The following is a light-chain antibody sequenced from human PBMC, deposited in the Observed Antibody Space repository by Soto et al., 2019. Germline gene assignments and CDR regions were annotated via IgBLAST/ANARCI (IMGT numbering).Light chain of an antibody. CDR3: HQRQSWPRT. CDR1: QSVSSN. J-gene: IGKJ1*01. Sequence: ETVLTQSPATVSLSPGDRATLPCRASQSVSSNKLAWYQQKPGQAPRLLIYGASLRAAGIPARFSASGSGTDFTLTISDVQPEDFALYYCHQRQSWPRTFGQGTKVDI. V-gene: IGKV3-11*01. CDR2: GAS.